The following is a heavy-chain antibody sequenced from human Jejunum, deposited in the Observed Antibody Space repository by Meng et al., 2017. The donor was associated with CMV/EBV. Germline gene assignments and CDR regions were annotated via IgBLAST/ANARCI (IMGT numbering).Heavy chain of an antibody. J-gene: IGHJ5*02. D-gene: IGHD3-10*01. CDR1: FISSIGSC. CDR2: IVFSGFT. CDR3: ARVKCGSYNSFDP. Sequence: FISSIGSCVGWVRRPRGEGVSCIGSIVFSGFTFSTPSLQSRVSISAATSTNQLPLKLSSVTAAATAMYSCARVKCGSYNSFDPWGQGTLVTVSS. V-gene: IGHV4-39*06.